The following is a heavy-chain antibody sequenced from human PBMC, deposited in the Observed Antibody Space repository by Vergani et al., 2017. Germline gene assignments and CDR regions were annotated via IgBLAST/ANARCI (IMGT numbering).Heavy chain of an antibody. CDR2: ISGHDHRT. J-gene: IGHJ4*02. D-gene: IGHD3-10*01. CDR1: GFRFREHG. CDR3: ANEGSANRIRGWLDH. Sequence: EVQLLESGGGSVQPGESLRLSCVASGFRFREHGMNWVRQAPGKGLEWVSGISGHDHRTLYADSVKGRFTISRDNSKNSLYLQMRSLRFDDTAVYYCANEGSANRIRGWLDHWGQGALVTVSS. V-gene: IGHV3-23*01.